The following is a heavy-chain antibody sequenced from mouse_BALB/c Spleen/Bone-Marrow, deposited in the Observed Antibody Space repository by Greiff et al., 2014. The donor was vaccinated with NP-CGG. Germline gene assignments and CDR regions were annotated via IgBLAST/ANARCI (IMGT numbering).Heavy chain of an antibody. D-gene: IGHD3-3*01. CDR2: IDPYYVGT. CDR3: ERGGPWFAD. J-gene: IGHJ3*01. Sequence: LVESGPELEKPGASVKISCKASGYSFTGYNMNWVKQSNGKSLEWIGNIDPYYVGTSYNQKFKGKDTLTVDKSSSTAYMQLKSLTSEDSAVYYCERGGPWFADWGQGTLVTVSA. V-gene: IGHV1-39*01. CDR1: GYSFTGYN.